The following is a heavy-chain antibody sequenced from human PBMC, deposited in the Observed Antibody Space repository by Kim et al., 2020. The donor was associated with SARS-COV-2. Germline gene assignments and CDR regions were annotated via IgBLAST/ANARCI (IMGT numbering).Heavy chain of an antibody. CDR3: ARDGTTVTRRPGALYYYYM. CDR2: ISSSSYI. D-gene: IGHD4-17*01. Sequence: GGSLRLSCAASGFTFSDYNMNWVRQAPGKGLEWVSSISSSSYIYYADSLKGRFAISRDDAKNSLFLQMDSLRAEDTAVYYCARDGTTVTRRPGALYYYYM. CDR1: GFTFSDYN. J-gene: IGHJ6*03. V-gene: IGHV3-21*06.